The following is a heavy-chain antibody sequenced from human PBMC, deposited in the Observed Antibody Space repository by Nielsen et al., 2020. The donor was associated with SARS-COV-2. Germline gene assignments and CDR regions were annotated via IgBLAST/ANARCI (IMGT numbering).Heavy chain of an antibody. CDR1: GFTFSSYA. J-gene: IGHJ3*02. Sequence: GESLKISCAASGFTFSSYAMHWVRQAPGKGLEWVAVISYDGSNKYYADSVKGRFTISRDNSKNTLYLQMNSLRAEDTAVYYCARAVYYDSSGSDAFDIWGQGTMVTVSS. V-gene: IGHV3-30-3*01. D-gene: IGHD3-22*01. CDR3: ARAVYYDSSGSDAFDI. CDR2: ISYDGSNK.